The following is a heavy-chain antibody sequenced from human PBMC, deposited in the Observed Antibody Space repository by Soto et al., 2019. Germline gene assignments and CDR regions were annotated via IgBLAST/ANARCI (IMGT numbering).Heavy chain of an antibody. CDR1: GGSISSGDYF. Sequence: PSETLSLTCSVSGGSISSGDYFWTWFLQSPGKGLEWMGYIFHSGTTYYNTSLKGRLIISIEKSKNQFSLRLTSVTAADSAVYFCAREPYLPKASNDFWGQGTLVTVSS. V-gene: IGHV4-30-4*01. CDR3: AREPYLPKASNDF. CDR2: IFHSGTT. D-gene: IGHD4-4*01. J-gene: IGHJ4*02.